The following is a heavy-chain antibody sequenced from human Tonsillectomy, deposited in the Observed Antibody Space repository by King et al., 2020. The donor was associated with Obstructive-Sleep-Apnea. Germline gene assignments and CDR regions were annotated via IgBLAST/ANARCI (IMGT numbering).Heavy chain of an antibody. CDR3: ASPRTRGGYYYSL. J-gene: IGHJ4*02. CDR2: ISSSSSYI. Sequence: QLVQSGGGLVKPGGSLRLSCAASGFTFSSYSMNWVRQAPGKGLEWVSSISSSSSYIYYADSVKGRFTISRDNAKNSLYLQMNSLRAEDTAVYYCASPRTRGGYYYSLWGQGTLVTVSS. D-gene: IGHD3-22*01. V-gene: IGHV3-21*01. CDR1: GFTFSSYS.